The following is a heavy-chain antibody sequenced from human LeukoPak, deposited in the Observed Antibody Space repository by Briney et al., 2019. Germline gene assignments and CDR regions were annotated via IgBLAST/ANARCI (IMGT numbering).Heavy chain of an antibody. D-gene: IGHD5-24*01. Sequence: GGSLRLSCAASGFTFSSYSMNWVRQAPGKGLELVSYISSSSSTIFYAGSVKGRFTISRDNSKNSLYLQMNSLRAEDTAVYYCAPMATIPDYWGQGALVTVSS. CDR2: ISSSSSTI. J-gene: IGHJ4*02. CDR1: GFTFSSYS. V-gene: IGHV3-48*01. CDR3: APMATIPDY.